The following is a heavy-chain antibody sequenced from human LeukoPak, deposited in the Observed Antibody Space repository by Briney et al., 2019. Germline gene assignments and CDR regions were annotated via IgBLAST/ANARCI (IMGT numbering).Heavy chain of an antibody. V-gene: IGHV1-69*05. CDR3: ARGRTTGGFDY. J-gene: IGHJ4*02. Sequence: SVKVSCKASGGTFSSHAISWVRQAPGQGLEWMGVINPIFHTSTYAKKFQGRLTITKDESMSTASMDLSSLISDDTAVYYCARGRTTGGFDYWGQGTLVTVSS. CDR2: INPIFHTS. D-gene: IGHD4-11*01. CDR1: GGTFSSHA.